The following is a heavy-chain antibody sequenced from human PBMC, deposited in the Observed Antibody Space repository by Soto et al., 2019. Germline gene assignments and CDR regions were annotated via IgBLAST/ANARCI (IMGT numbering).Heavy chain of an antibody. D-gene: IGHD6-13*01. V-gene: IGHV1-69*13. CDR2: IIPIFGTA. Sequence: VASVKVSCKASGGTFSSYAISWVRQAPGQGLEWMGGIIPIFGTANYAQKFQGRVTITADESTSTAYMELSSLRSEDTAVYYCASELSIAAAGPRDWFDPWGQGXLVTVYS. J-gene: IGHJ5*02. CDR3: ASELSIAAAGPRDWFDP. CDR1: GGTFSSYA.